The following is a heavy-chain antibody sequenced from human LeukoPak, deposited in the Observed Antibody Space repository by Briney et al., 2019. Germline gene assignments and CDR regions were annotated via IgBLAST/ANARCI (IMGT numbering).Heavy chain of an antibody. Sequence: SETLSLTCTVSGGSISSYYWSWIRQPPGKGLEWMGYIYYSGSTNYNPSLKSRVTISVDTSKNQFSLKLSSVTAADTAVYYCASAGMVRGPYYYYMDVWGKGTTVTVSS. J-gene: IGHJ6*03. CDR3: ASAGMVRGPYYYYMDV. D-gene: IGHD3-10*01. CDR1: GGSISSYY. CDR2: IYYSGST. V-gene: IGHV4-59*01.